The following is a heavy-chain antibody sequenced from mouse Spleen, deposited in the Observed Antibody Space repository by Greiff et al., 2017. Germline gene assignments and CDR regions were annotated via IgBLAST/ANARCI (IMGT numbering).Heavy chain of an antibody. CDR2: IRLKSNNYAT. CDR1: GFTFSNYW. D-gene: IGHD1-1*01. V-gene: IGHV6-6*02. CDR3: TPSYLYYFDY. Sequence: DVQLVESGGGLVQPGGSMKLSCVASGFTFSNYWMNWVRQSPEKGLEWVAEIRLKSNNYATHYAESVKGRFTISRDDSKSSVYLQMNNLRAEDTGIYYCTPSYLYYFDYWGQGTTLTVSS. J-gene: IGHJ2*01.